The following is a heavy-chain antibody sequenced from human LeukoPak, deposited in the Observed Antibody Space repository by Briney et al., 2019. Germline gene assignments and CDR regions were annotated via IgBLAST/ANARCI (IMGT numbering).Heavy chain of an antibody. CDR1: GFTFSGSA. CDR2: IRSKADSHAT. CDR3: SRHLYSSAWYEEN. D-gene: IGHD6-19*01. V-gene: IGHV3-73*01. Sequence: GGSLRLSCAASGFTFSGSAVHWVRQASGKGLEWVGHIRSKADSHATAYAASVQGRFPISRDDSNNTAYLHMNSLKIEDAAVYFCSRHLYSSAWYEENWGQGTLVTVSS. J-gene: IGHJ4*02.